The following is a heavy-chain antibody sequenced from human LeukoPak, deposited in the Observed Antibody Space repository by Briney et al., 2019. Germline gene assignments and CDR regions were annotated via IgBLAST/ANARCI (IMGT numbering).Heavy chain of an antibody. V-gene: IGHV3-23*01. CDR1: GFTFSDYA. Sequence: PGGSLKLSCAASGFTFSDYAMSWVRQAPGKGLEWLSDICGESSGSTYSAASVTGRFTVYRDNSKNTVDLQMNNLRVDDTAIYYCAKDHANTPVVTNWGQGILVSVSS. CDR3: AKDHANTPVVTN. D-gene: IGHD2-21*02. CDR2: ICGESSGST. J-gene: IGHJ4*02.